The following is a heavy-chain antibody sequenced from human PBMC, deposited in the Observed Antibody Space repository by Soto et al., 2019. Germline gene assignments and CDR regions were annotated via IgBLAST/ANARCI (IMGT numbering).Heavy chain of an antibody. D-gene: IGHD3-3*01. CDR2: MYYSGST. Sequence: PSETLSLTCTVSGGSISSYYWSWIRQSPGKGLEWIGYMYYSGSTNYNPSLKSRVTISIDTSRNQLSLKLSSVTAADTAVYYCARGTFGVVKDWGQGTLVTVSS. CDR1: GGSISSYY. J-gene: IGHJ4*02. CDR3: ARGTFGVVKD. V-gene: IGHV4-59*01.